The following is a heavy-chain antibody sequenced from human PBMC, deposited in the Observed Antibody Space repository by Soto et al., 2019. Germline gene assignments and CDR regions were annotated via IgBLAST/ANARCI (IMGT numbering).Heavy chain of an antibody. CDR3: ARGRDGYNYYFDY. V-gene: IGHV1-69*13. J-gene: IGHJ4*02. CDR2: IIPIFGTA. Sequence: AVKVSCKASGGTFSSYAISWVRQAPGQGLEWMGGIIPIFGTANYAQKFQGRVTITADESTSTAYMELSSLRSEDTAVYYCARGRDGYNYYFDYWGQGTLVTVSS. D-gene: IGHD5-12*01. CDR1: GGTFSSYA.